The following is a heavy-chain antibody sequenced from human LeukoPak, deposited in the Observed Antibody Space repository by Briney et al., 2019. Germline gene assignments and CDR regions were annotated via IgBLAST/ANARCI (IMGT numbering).Heavy chain of an antibody. D-gene: IGHD6-19*01. V-gene: IGHV3-48*02. Sequence: GGSLRLSCAASGFTFSSYSMNWVRQAPGKGLEWVSYISSGSSTIYYADSVKGRFTISRDNSRNAVFLQMISPRDDDTAIYYCAKIERWLVHGFDLWGRGTLVTVSS. CDR1: GFTFSSYS. J-gene: IGHJ2*01. CDR2: ISSGSSTI. CDR3: AKIERWLVHGFDL.